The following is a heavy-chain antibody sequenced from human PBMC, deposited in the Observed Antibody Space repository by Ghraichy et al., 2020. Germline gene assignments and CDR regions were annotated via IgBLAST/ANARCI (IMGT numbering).Heavy chain of an antibody. J-gene: IGHJ6*02. CDR2: INHSGST. CDR3: ARGRVSRGARPSNPFCTGPSCYTYYYYGMDV. V-gene: IGHV4-34*01. CDR1: GGSFSDHY. D-gene: IGHD2-2*01. Sequence: SETLSLTCAVYGGSFSDHYWSWIRQPPGKGLEWIGEINHSGSTNYNPSLKSRVTISVDTSKNQFSLNLTSVTAADTAVFYCARGRVSRGARPSNPFCTGPSCYTYYYYGMDVWGQGTTVTVSS.